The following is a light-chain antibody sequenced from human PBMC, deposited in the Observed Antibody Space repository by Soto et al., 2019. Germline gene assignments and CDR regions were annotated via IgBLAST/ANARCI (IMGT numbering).Light chain of an antibody. J-gene: IGLJ1*01. CDR2: DVI. CDR3: CSYVGSYSYV. Sequence: LTQPHSVSGSPGQSVTVSCIGTSSDVCGYNSVSWYQEHPGKAPKLMIYDVIKRPSGVPDRFSGSESGNTASLTISGLLAEDEADYYCCSYVGSYSYVFGTGTKVTVL. V-gene: IGLV2-11*01. CDR1: SSDVCGYNS.